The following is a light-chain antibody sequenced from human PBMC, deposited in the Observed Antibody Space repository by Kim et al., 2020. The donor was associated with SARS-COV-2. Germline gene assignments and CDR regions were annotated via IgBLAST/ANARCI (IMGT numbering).Light chain of an antibody. CDR2: YNT. V-gene: IGLV3-21*04. J-gene: IGLJ2*01. CDR1: DIGRKS. CDR3: QVWDRSSDHVV. Sequence: SYELTQPPSVSVAPGKTAIITCGGNDIGRKSVHWYQEKPGQAPVMVIYYNTDRPSGIPERVSGSNSGNTATLTINRVEAGDEAHYYCQVWDRSSDHVVFCGGTQLTVL.